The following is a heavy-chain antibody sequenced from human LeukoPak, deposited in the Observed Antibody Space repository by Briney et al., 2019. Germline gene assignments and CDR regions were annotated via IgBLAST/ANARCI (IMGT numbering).Heavy chain of an antibody. Sequence: PGRSLRLSCAASGFTFSSYAMHWVRQAPGKGLEGVAVISYDGSNKYYADSVKGRFTISRDNSKNTLYLQMNSLRAEDTAVYYCARELGSGSDYGMDVWGQGTTVTVSS. CDR2: ISYDGSNK. V-gene: IGHV3-30*04. CDR3: ARELGSGSDYGMDV. J-gene: IGHJ6*02. CDR1: GFTFSSYA. D-gene: IGHD3-10*01.